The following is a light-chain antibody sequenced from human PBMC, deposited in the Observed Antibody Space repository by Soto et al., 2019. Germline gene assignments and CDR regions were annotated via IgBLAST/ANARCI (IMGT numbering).Light chain of an antibody. CDR1: QSVSSY. CDR2: GAS. J-gene: IGKJ5*01. Sequence: EIVLTKSPATLSSAPGERATLSCRASQSVSSYLAWYQQKPCQAPRLIIYGASTRATGIPARFSGSGSGTEFTLTISSLQSEDLAVYYCQQYENWPTITYGQGTRLEIK. V-gene: IGKV3-15*01. CDR3: QQYENWPTIT.